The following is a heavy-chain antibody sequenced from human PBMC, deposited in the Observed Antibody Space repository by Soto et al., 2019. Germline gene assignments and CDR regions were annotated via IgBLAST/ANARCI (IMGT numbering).Heavy chain of an antibody. CDR3: ASHYWSHYYASSGHFDY. J-gene: IGHJ4*02. CDR1: GITFSNAW. CDR2: IKRKTDGGTT. D-gene: IGHD3-22*01. V-gene: IGHV3-15*01. Sequence: NPGGSLRLSCAASGITFSNAWMSWVRQAPGKWLEWVGLIKRKTDGGTTDYAAPVKGRFTISRDDSKNTLYLEMNSLKTEDTAIYYCASHYWSHYYASSGHFDYWGXGTLVTVSS.